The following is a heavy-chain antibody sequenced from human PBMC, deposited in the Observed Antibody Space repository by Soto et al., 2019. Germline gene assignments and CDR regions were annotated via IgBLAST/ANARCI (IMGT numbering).Heavy chain of an antibody. D-gene: IGHD5-18*01. CDR1: GYTFYSHS. V-gene: IGHV1-18*01. Sequence: QAQLVQSGAEVKKPGASVKVSCKASGYTFYSHSISWVRQAPGQGLEWMGRISADNINTKYAQKFRGRVTMTTDKSTSTVYMELRNLRSDDTAVYYCARCIQEDYYYGMDVWGQGTTVTVSS. CDR2: ISADNINT. CDR3: ARCIQEDYYYGMDV. J-gene: IGHJ6*02.